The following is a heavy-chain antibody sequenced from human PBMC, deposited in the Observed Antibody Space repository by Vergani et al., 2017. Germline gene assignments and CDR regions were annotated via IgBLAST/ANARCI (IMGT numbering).Heavy chain of an antibody. CDR1: GYTFTGYY. J-gene: IGHJ6*02. CDR2: INPHSGGT. V-gene: IGHV1-2*02. D-gene: IGHD2-2*01. Sequence: QVPLVQSEAEVKKPGASVKVSCKASGYTFTGYYMHWVRQAPGQGLEWMGWINPHSGGTNYAQKFQGRVTMTRDTSISTAYMALSRLRSDDTAVYYCARTLGYCSSTSCYYYYYGMDVWGQGTTVTVSS. CDR3: ARTLGYCSSTSCYYYYYGMDV.